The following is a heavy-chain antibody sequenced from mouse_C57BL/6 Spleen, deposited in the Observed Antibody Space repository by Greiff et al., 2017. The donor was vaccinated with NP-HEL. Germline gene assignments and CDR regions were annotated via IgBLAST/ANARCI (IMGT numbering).Heavy chain of an antibody. J-gene: IGHJ3*01. Sequence: EVQRVESGGDLVKPGGSLKLSCAASGFTFSSYGMSWVRQTPDKRLEWVATISSGGSYTYYPDSVKGRFTISRDNAKNTLYLHMSSLKSEDTSMYYCASRYGSSYPFAYWGQGTLVTVSA. CDR1: GFTFSSYG. CDR2: ISSGGSYT. CDR3: ASRYGSSYPFAY. D-gene: IGHD1-1*01. V-gene: IGHV5-6*01.